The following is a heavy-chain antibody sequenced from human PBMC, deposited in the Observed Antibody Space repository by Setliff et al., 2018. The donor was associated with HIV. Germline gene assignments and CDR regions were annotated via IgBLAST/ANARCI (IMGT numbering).Heavy chain of an antibody. V-gene: IGHV1-18*01. CDR2: ISVYNGTT. D-gene: IGHD5-18*01. Sequence: ASVKVSCKASGYTFTSYGISWVRQAPGQGLEWMGWISVYNGTTNHAQKLQGRVTMTTETSTSTAYMELRSLRSDDTAVYYCARRCHGVYGYYHYYYYMDVWGKGTTVTVSS. J-gene: IGHJ6*03. CDR1: GYTFTSYG. CDR3: ARRCHGVYGYYHYYYYMDV.